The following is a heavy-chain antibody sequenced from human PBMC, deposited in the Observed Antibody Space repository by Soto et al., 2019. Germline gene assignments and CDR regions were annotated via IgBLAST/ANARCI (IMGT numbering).Heavy chain of an antibody. V-gene: IGHV1-18*01. CDR1: GYTFTSYV. D-gene: IGHD6-19*01. Sequence: ASVKVSCKASGYTFTSYVISWVRQTPGQGLEWMGWISAYNGNTNYAQKLQGRVTMTTDTSTSTAYMELRSLRSDDTAVYYCARLAVAGGRGAFDIWGQGTMVTVSS. CDR2: ISAYNGNT. J-gene: IGHJ3*02. CDR3: ARLAVAGGRGAFDI.